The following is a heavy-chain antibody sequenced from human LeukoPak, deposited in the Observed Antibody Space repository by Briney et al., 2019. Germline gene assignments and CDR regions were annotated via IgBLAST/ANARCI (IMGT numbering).Heavy chain of an antibody. CDR1: GGSISSSSYY. V-gene: IGHV4-39*01. CDR3: ARKSLSGDY. CDR2: IYYSGST. J-gene: IGHJ4*02. Sequence: PSETLSLTCTVSGGSISSSSYYWGWIRQPPGKGLEWIGSIYYSGSTYYNPSLKSRVTISVDTSKNQFSLKLSSVTAADTAVYYCARKSLSGDYWGQGTLVTVSS.